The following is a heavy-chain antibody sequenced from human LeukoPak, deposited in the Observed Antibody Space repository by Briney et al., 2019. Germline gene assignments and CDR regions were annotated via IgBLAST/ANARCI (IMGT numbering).Heavy chain of an antibody. CDR1: GGTFSSYA. V-gene: IGHV1-69*01. J-gene: IGHJ5*02. CDR2: IIPIFGTA. CDR3: ARKLRLGGNWFDP. D-gene: IGHD1-26*01. Sequence: SVKVSCKASGGTFSSYAISWVRQAPGQGLEWMGGIIPIFGTANYAQKFQGRVTITADESTSTAYMELSSLRSEDTALYYCARKLRLGGNWFDPWGQGTLVTVSS.